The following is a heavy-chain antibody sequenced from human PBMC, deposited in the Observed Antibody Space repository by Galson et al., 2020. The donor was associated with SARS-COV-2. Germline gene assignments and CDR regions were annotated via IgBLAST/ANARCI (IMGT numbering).Heavy chain of an antibody. Sequence: SQTLSLPCTVSGGSISSSSYYWGWIRQPPGKGLEWIGSIYYSGSTYYNPSLKSRVTISVDTSKNQFSLKLSSVTAADTAVYYCASQQTERITIFGVVIPSGMDVWGQGTTVTVSS. V-gene: IGHV4-39*07. CDR3: ASQQTERITIFGVVIPSGMDV. J-gene: IGHJ6*02. CDR2: IYYSGST. D-gene: IGHD3-3*01. CDR1: GGSISSSSYY.